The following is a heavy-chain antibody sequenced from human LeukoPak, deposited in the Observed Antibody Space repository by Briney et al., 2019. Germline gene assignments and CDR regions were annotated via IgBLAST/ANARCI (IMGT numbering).Heavy chain of an antibody. CDR1: GGTFSSHA. D-gene: IGHD3-10*01. CDR3: ARDASYFGSGNLGPGYSYMDV. Sequence: ASVKVSCKASGGTFSSHAISWVRQAPGQGLEWMGGIIPIFSAANYAQKFQGRVTITTDESTSTAYMELSSLRSEDTAVYYCARDASYFGSGNLGPGYSYMDVWGKGTTVTVSS. V-gene: IGHV1-69*05. CDR2: IIPIFSAA. J-gene: IGHJ6*03.